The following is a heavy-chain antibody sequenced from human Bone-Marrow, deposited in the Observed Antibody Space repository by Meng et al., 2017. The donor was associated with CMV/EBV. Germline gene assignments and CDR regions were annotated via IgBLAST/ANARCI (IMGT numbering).Heavy chain of an antibody. CDR2: INPNDDT. CDR1: VYTVTDYY. D-gene: IGHD6-19*01. Sequence: QVPLVQSGAEVKKPGASLRVSCKASVYTVTDYYIHWVRQAPGQWLEWMGWINPNDDTNYAQNFQGRVTMTRDMSINTVYMELSRLTSDDTAVYYCARSSGWSRFDYWGLGTLVTVSS. J-gene: IGHJ4*02. V-gene: IGHV1-2*02. CDR3: ARSSGWSRFDY.